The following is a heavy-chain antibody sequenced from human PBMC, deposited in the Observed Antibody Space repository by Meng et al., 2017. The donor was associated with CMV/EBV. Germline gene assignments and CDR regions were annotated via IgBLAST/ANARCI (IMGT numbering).Heavy chain of an antibody. V-gene: IGHV1-69*05. D-gene: IGHD2-15*01. CDR1: GGTFSSYA. J-gene: IGHJ4*02. Sequence: SVKVSCKASGGTFSSYAISWVRQAPGQGLEWMGGIIPIFGTANYAQKFQGRVTITTDESTSTAYMELSSLRSEDTAVYYCAGDVLGYCSGGSCCGLDYWGQGTLVTVSS. CDR3: AGDVLGYCSGGSCCGLDY. CDR2: IIPIFGTA.